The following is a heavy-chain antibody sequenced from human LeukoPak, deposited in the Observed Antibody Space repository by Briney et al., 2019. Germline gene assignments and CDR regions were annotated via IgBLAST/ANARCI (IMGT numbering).Heavy chain of an antibody. D-gene: IGHD2-2*01. J-gene: IGHJ4*02. CDR1: GYTFSGYY. CDR3: ARGRDVVVPAAMGEGFDY. CDR2: MNPNSGNT. V-gene: IGHV1-8*02. Sequence: ASVKVSCKASGYTFSGYYIHWVRQAPGQGLEWMGWMNPNSGNTGYAQKFQGRVTMIRNTSISTAYMELSSLRSEDTAVYYCARGRDVVVPAAMGEGFDYWGQGTLVTVSS.